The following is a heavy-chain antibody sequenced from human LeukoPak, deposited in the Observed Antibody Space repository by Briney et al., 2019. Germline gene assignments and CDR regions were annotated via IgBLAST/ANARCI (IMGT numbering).Heavy chain of an antibody. V-gene: IGHV4-34*01. CDR1: GGSFSGYY. Sequence: SETLSLTCAVSGGSFSGYYWSWIRQPPGKGLEWIGEINHSGSTNYNPSLKSRVTISVDTSKNQFSLKLSSVTAADTAVYYCARGRGSGWYWYFDYWGQGTLVTVSS. J-gene: IGHJ4*02. CDR3: ARGRGSGWYWYFDY. CDR2: INHSGST. D-gene: IGHD6-19*01.